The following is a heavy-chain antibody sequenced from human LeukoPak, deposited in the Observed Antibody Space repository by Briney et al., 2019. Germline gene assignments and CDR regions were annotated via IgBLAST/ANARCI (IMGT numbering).Heavy chain of an antibody. Sequence: GGSLRLSCAASGFTFSSYSMNWVRQAPGKGLEWVSSISSSSSYIYYADSVKGRFTISRDNAKNSLYLQMNSLRAEDTAVYYCARVPQDSSGYYGAFDIWGQGTVVTVSS. CDR1: GFTFSSYS. V-gene: IGHV3-21*01. D-gene: IGHD3-22*01. J-gene: IGHJ3*02. CDR3: ARVPQDSSGYYGAFDI. CDR2: ISSSSSYI.